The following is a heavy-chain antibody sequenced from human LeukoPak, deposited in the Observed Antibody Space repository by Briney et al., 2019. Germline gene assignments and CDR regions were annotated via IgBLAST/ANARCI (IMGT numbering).Heavy chain of an antibody. J-gene: IGHJ3*02. CDR1: GGSISSYY. V-gene: IGHV4-59*01. CDR3: ARALSGTTDVFDI. D-gene: IGHD4-11*01. CDR2: IYDSGST. Sequence: SETLSLTCTVSGGSISSYYWSWIRQPPGKGLEWIGNIYDSGSTNYNPSLKSRVTISVDTSKKQLSLKLSSVTAADTAVYYCARALSGTTDVFDIWGQGTVVTVSS.